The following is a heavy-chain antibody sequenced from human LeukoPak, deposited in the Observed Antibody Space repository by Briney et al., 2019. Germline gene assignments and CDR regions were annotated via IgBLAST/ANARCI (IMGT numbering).Heavy chain of an antibody. D-gene: IGHD1-26*01. Sequence: GGSLRLSCAASRFTFSSYSMNWVRQAPGKGLEWVSSISSSSSYIYYADSVKGRFTISRDNAKNSLYLQMNSLRAEDTAVYYCASGGGGSYYHLLDYWGQGTLVTVSS. CDR3: ASGGGGSYYHLLDY. V-gene: IGHV3-21*01. J-gene: IGHJ4*02. CDR2: ISSSSSYI. CDR1: RFTFSSYS.